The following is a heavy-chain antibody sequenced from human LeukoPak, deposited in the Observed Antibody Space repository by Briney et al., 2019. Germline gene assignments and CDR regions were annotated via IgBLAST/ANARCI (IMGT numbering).Heavy chain of an antibody. CDR2: IYYSGST. J-gene: IGHJ4*02. Sequence: SETLSLTCTVSGGSISSYYWSWIRQPPGKGLEWIGYIYYSGSTNYNPSLKSRVTISVDTSKNQFSLKLSSVTAADTAVCYCARHFRRKYSPRASGFDYWGQGTLVTVSS. V-gene: IGHV4-59*08. D-gene: IGHD1-26*01. CDR1: GGSISSYY. CDR3: ARHFRRKYSPRASGFDY.